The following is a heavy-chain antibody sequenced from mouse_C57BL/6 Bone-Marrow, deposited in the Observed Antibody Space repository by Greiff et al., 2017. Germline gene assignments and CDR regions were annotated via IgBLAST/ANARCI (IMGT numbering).Heavy chain of an antibody. Sequence: QVQLQQPGAELVKPGASVKMSCKASGYTFTSYWITWVKQRPGQGLEWIGDIYPGSGSTKYNEKFTSKATLTVDTSSSTAYMQLSSLTSEDSAVYYCARGDYDLFAYWGQGTLVTVSA. CDR2: IYPGSGST. V-gene: IGHV1-55*01. J-gene: IGHJ3*01. CDR3: ARGDYDLFAY. D-gene: IGHD2-4*01. CDR1: GYTFTSYW.